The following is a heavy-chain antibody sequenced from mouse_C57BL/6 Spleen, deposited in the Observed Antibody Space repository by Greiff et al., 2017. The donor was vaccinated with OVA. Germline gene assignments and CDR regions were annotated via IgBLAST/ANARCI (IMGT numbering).Heavy chain of an antibody. CDR3: AREGFAMDY. CDR1: GFTFSSYA. D-gene: IGHD3-1*01. J-gene: IGHJ4*01. V-gene: IGHV5-4*01. Sequence: EVNLVESGGGLVKPGGSLKLSCAASGFTFSSYAMSWVRQTPEKRLEWVATISDGGSYTYYPDNVKGRFTISRDNAKNNLYLQMSHLKSEDTAMYYCAREGFAMDYWGQGTSVTVSS. CDR2: ISDGGSYT.